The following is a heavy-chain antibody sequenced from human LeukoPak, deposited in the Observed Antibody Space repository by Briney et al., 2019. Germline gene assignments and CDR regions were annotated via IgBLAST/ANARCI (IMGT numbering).Heavy chain of an antibody. J-gene: IGHJ4*02. D-gene: IGHD1-26*01. CDR3: ARASLLSFEYNGHFDY. CDR1: GYSFTSYW. V-gene: IGHV5-51*01. CDR2: IYPGDSDT. Sequence: GESLKISCKGSGYSFTSYWIGWVRQMPGKGLEWMGIIYPGDSDTRYSPSFQGQVTISADKSISTAYLQWSSPKASDTAMYYCARASLLSFEYNGHFDYWGQGTLVTVSS.